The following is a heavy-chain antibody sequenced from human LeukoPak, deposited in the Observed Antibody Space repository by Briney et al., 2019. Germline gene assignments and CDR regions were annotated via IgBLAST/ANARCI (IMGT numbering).Heavy chain of an antibody. V-gene: IGHV3-23*01. Sequence: PGGSLRLSCAASGFTFSSYGMNWVRQAPGKGLGWVSGIRGNGVTTYYADSVKGRFTISRDNSKNTLYLQMSSLGAEDTAVYFCAKDDAWGRYQDWGQGTLVTVSS. D-gene: IGHD3-16*01. CDR2: IRGNGVTT. J-gene: IGHJ1*01. CDR1: GFTFSSYG. CDR3: AKDDAWGRYQD.